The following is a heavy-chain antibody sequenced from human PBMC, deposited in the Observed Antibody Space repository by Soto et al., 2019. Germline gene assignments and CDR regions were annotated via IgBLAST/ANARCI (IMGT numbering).Heavy chain of an antibody. CDR3: AKDNQSYSSSWWLRIPFVYFDY. D-gene: IGHD6-13*01. Sequence: GGSLRLSCAASGFTFDDYAMHWVRQAPGKGLEWVSGISWNSGSIGYADSVKGRFTISRDNAKNSLYLQMNSLRAEDTALYYCAKDNQSYSSSWWLRIPFVYFDYWGQGTLVTVSS. CDR2: ISWNSGSI. V-gene: IGHV3-9*01. CDR1: GFTFDDYA. J-gene: IGHJ4*02.